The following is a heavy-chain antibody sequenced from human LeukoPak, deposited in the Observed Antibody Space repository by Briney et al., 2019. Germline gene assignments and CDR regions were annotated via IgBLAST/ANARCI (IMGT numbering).Heavy chain of an antibody. J-gene: IGHJ4*02. CDR1: GYPFTNYW. D-gene: IGHD1-1*01. V-gene: IGHV5-51*01. CDR3: ARRFGRTTDY. CDR2: IYPGDSDT. Sequence: GESLKISCKGSGYPFTNYWIAWVRPMSGKGLEWMGTIYPGDSDTRYSSSFQGQVTISADKSISTAYLQWSSLKASDTAMYYCARRFGRTTDYWGQGTLVTVSS.